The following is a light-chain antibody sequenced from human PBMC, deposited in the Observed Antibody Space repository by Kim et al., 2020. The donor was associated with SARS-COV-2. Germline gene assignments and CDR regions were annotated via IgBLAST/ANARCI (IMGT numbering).Light chain of an antibody. J-gene: IGKJ2*01. CDR2: DSS. CDR3: QFFGGSSYT. V-gene: IGKV3-20*01. Sequence: VLTQSPDTLSLSPGDRATLSCRASQSIDSSFLAWYQQKPGQAPTLLIYDSSTTATGIPDRFTGSGSETEFTLTITRLEPEDFALYFCQFFGGSSYTFGQGTKLE. CDR1: QSIDSSF.